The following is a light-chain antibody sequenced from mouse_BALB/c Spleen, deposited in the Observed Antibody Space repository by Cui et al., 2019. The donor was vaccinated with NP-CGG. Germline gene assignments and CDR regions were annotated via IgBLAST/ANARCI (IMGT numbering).Light chain of an antibody. CDR1: TGAVTTSNY. CDR3: ALWYSNHWV. CDR2: GTN. J-gene: IGLJ1*01. Sequence: QPAVTQQSSLTTSPGETVTLTCHSSTGAVTTSNYANWVQEKPDHLFTGLIGGTNNRAPGVPARFSGSLIGDKAALTITGAQTEDDAIYFCALWYSNHWVFGGGTKLTVL. V-gene: IGLV1*01.